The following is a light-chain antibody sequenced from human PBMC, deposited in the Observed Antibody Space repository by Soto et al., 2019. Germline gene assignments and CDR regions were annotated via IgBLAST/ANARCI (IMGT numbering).Light chain of an antibody. CDR3: AAWDDSLSGWV. V-gene: IGLV1-47*02. Sequence: QPVLTQPLSASGTPGQRVTISCSGSSSNIGSNYVYWYQQLPGTAPKLLIYSNNQRPSGVPDRFSGSKSGTSASLAISGLRSEDEADYYCAAWDDSLSGWVFGGGTKLTVL. CDR2: SNN. J-gene: IGLJ3*02. CDR1: SSNIGSNY.